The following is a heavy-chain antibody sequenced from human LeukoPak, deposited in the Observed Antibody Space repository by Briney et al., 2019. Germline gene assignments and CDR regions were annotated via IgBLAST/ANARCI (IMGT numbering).Heavy chain of an antibody. Sequence: PGGSLRLSCPVSGFTASSNSMSWVRQAPGKGLEWVSGVSPSGDITYYADSVKGRFTTSRDNSKNTVYLQMNNVRAEDTAVYYCAKDGAWLRFDDWGQGTLVTVSS. CDR1: GFTASSNS. J-gene: IGHJ4*02. CDR3: AKDGAWLRFDD. CDR2: VSPSGDIT. D-gene: IGHD5-12*01. V-gene: IGHV3-23*01.